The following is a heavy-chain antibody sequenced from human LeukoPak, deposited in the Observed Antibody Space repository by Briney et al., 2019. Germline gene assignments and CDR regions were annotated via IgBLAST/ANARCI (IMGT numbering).Heavy chain of an antibody. CDR1: GFAFSIYS. CDR3: ERDLGATVTYYYFDY. Sequence: PGGSLRLSCAASGFAFSIYSMNWVRQAPGKGLELVSSISTSSSYIYYADSVKGRFTISRDNAKNSLFLQMNSLRVEDTAVYYCERDLGATVTYYYFDYWGQGTLVTVSS. V-gene: IGHV3-21*01. CDR2: ISTSSSYI. D-gene: IGHD4-17*01. J-gene: IGHJ4*02.